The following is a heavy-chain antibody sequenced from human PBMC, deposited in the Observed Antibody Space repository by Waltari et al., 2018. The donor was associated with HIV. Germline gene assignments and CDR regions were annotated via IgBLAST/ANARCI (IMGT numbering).Heavy chain of an antibody. J-gene: IGHJ4*02. Sequence: EVQLVESGGGLVQPGGSLRLSCAASGFTFSSYWMSWVRQAPGKGLEWVANIKQDGSEKYYVDSVKGRFTIARDNAKNSLYLQMNSLRAEDTAVYYCARDRGTMIVGGGYFDYWGQGTLVTVSS. CDR3: ARDRGTMIVGGGYFDY. CDR2: IKQDGSEK. CDR1: GFTFSSYW. D-gene: IGHD3-22*01. V-gene: IGHV3-7*01.